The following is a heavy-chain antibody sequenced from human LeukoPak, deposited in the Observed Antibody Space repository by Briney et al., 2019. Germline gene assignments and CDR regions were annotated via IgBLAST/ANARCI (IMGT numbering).Heavy chain of an antibody. Sequence: PGGSLRLSCAASGFTFDDYAMNWVRQAPGKGLEWVSGISWNSGSIGYADSVKGRFTISRDNAKNSLYLQMNSLRAEDMALYYCATAAGDIVVEGYFDYWGQGTLVTVSS. CDR1: GFTFDDYA. CDR3: ATAAGDIVVEGYFDY. V-gene: IGHV3-9*03. CDR2: ISWNSGSI. D-gene: IGHD2-2*01. J-gene: IGHJ4*02.